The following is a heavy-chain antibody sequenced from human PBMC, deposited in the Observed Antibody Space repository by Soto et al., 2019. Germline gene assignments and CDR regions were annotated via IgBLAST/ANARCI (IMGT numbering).Heavy chain of an antibody. CDR2: IWYDGSNK. J-gene: IGHJ5*02. CDR3: AREGITIFGVPRRDLDNWFDP. D-gene: IGHD3-3*01. V-gene: IGHV3-33*01. CDR1: GFTFSSYG. Sequence: GGSLRLSCAASGFTFSSYGMHWVRQAPGKGLEWVAVIWYDGSNKYYADSVKGRFTISRDNPKNTLYLQMNSLRAEDTAVYYCAREGITIFGVPRRDLDNWFDPWGQGTLVTVSS.